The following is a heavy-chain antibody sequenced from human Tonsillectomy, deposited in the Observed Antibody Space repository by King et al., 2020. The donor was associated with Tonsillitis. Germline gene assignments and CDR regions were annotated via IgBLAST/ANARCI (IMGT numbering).Heavy chain of an antibody. CDR3: TGGNQRCYECSNN. D-gene: IGHD5-24*01. Sequence: VQLQESGPGLVKPSETLSLTCTVSGGSISGYYWSWVRPAPGKGLEWIGSVYYTGSTNYNPSLKSRVTISVDTSKTQFSLMLTSVTAADTAVYYCTGGNQRCYECSNNWGQGTLVTVSS. J-gene: IGHJ4*02. CDR2: VYYTGST. V-gene: IGHV4-59*08. CDR1: GGSISGYY.